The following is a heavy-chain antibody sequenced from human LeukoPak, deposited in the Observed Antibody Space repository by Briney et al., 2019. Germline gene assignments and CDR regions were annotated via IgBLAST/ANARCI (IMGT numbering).Heavy chain of an antibody. D-gene: IGHD2-2*01. V-gene: IGHV3-7*01. J-gene: IGHJ4*02. CDR1: GFTFSSYW. Sequence: PGGSLRLSCAASGFTFSSYWMSWVRQAPGKGLEWVANIKQDGSEKYYVYSVKGRFTISIDNVNSSLYLQINSLRAEDTAVYYCARDAQPSSFGYWGQGTLVTVSS. CDR3: ARDAQPSSFGY. CDR2: IKQDGSEK.